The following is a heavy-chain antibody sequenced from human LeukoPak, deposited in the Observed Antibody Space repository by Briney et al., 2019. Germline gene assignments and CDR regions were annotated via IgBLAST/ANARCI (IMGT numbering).Heavy chain of an antibody. CDR3: ARHDTRGGAYDI. CDR2: IHYSGIT. D-gene: IGHD3-10*01. J-gene: IGHJ3*02. Sequence: SETLSLTCTVSGASISSYYWSWIRQPPGKGLECIGYIHYSGITNYNPSLKSRVTISVDTSKNQFSLRLSSVTAADTAVYYCARHDTRGGAYDIWGQGTMVTVSS. V-gene: IGHV4-59*08. CDR1: GASISSYY.